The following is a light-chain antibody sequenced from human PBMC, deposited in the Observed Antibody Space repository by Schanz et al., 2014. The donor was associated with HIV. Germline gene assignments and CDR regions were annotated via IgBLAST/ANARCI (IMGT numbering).Light chain of an antibody. Sequence: EIVLTQSPDTLSLSPGERATLSCRASQTVSSSSLAWYQQKPGQAPRLLIYGASTRATGIPARFSGSGSGTDFTLTIRRLEPEDFAVYYCQHYGTFGQGTKLEIK. J-gene: IGKJ2*01. CDR1: QTVSSSS. CDR2: GAS. CDR3: QHYGT. V-gene: IGKV3-20*01.